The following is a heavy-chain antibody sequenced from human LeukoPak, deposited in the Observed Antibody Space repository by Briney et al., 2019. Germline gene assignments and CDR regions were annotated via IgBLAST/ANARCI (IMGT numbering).Heavy chain of an antibody. CDR2: IYYSGST. CDR3: ARLCQVTTCAKFEY. Sequence: PGGSLRLSCAVSGFPFSVYEMNWVRQSPDKGLAWIGSIYYSGSTFYNASFESRVIMSVDTSKNQFSLKLTSVTAADTAVYYCARLCQVTTCAKFEYWGQGILVTVSS. CDR1: GFPFSVYE. D-gene: IGHD4-17*01. V-gene: IGHV4-39*01. J-gene: IGHJ4*02.